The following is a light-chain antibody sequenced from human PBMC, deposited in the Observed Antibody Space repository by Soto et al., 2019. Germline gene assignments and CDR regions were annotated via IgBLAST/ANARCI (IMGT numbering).Light chain of an antibody. CDR2: AAS. CDR1: QSISSY. J-gene: IGKJ1*01. V-gene: IGKV1-39*01. CDR3: LQDYNYAWT. Sequence: DIQITQSPSSLSASVVGRVTMACRASQSISSYLNWYQQKPGKAPKLLIYAASSLQSGVPSRFSGSGSGTDFTLTISSLQPEDFATYYCLQDYNYAWTFGQGTKVDIK.